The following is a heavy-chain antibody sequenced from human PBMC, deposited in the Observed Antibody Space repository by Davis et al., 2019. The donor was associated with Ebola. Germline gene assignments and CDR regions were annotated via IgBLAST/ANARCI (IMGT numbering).Heavy chain of an antibody. CDR2: IYHSGST. CDR3: ARFDDYDWFDP. V-gene: IGHV4-4*02. D-gene: IGHD4-17*01. J-gene: IGHJ5*02. Sequence: PSETLSLTCAVSGGSISSSNWWRWVRQPPGKGLEWIGEIYHSGSTNYNPSLKSRVTISVDTSKNQFSLKLSSVTAADTAVYYCARFDDYDWFDPWGQGTLVTVSS. CDR1: GGSISSSNW.